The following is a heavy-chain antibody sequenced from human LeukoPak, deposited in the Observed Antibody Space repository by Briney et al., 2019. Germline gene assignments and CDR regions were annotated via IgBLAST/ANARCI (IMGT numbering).Heavy chain of an antibody. V-gene: IGHV4-4*09. CDR1: GGSISRFY. CDR3: ARRPNWGSIFDY. J-gene: IGHJ4*02. D-gene: IGHD7-27*01. CDR2: IYTSGST. Sequence: SETLSLTCTVSGGSISRFYWSWIRQPPGKGLEWVGYIYTSGSTNYNPSLKSRVTISVDTYNNQFSLKLSSVTAADTAVYYCARRPNWGSIFDYWGQGTLVTVSS.